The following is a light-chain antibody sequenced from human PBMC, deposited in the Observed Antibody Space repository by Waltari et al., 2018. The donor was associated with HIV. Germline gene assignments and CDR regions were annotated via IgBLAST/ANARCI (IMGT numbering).Light chain of an antibody. J-gene: IGKJ5*01. Sequence: EIVMLQSPATLSVSPGERATLSCRASQSVSSKLAWYQQKPGQAPRLLIYGASTRSTGIPGRFRCSESGTEFILTISSLQSEDFAVYYCQQYYKWPLTFGQGTRLEIK. CDR3: QQYYKWPLT. CDR1: QSVSSK. V-gene: IGKV3D-15*01. CDR2: GAS.